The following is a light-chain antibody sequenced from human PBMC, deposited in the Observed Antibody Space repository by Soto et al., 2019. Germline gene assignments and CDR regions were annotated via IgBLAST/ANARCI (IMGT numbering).Light chain of an antibody. V-gene: IGKV1-33*01. CDR2: DVS. J-gene: IGKJ4*01. CDR1: QDIKNY. Sequence: DIQMIQSPSSLSASVGDRVTITCQASQDIKNYLNWYQQKPGKAPKLLIYDVSNLETGVPSRFSGSGSETHFSLTISSLQLEDVATYYCQHYDHLPPLTFGGGTRVQIK. CDR3: QHYDHLPPLT.